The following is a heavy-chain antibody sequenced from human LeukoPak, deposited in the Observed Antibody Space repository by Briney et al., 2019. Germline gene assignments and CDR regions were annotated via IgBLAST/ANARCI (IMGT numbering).Heavy chain of an antibody. CDR1: GFTFSSDG. Sequence: GGSLRLSCAASGFTFSSDGMHWVRQAPGKGLVWVAFTRYDGSNKYYAESVKGRFTISRDNSKNTLYLQMNSLRAEDTAVYYCAKVIAARLYYYMDVWGKGTTVTVSS. CDR2: TRYDGSNK. CDR3: AKVIAARLYYYMDV. J-gene: IGHJ6*03. V-gene: IGHV3-30*02. D-gene: IGHD6-6*01.